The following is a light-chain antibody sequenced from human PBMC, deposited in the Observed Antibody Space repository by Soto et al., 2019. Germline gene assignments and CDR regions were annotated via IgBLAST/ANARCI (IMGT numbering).Light chain of an antibody. CDR3: CSYAGYTTLL. J-gene: IGLJ2*01. CDR2: EGS. V-gene: IGLV2-23*01. Sequence: QSVLTQPASVSGSPGQSITISCTGTSSDVGSYNLVSWYQQHPGKAPKLMIYEGSKRPSGVSNRFSGSKSGNTASLTISGLQAEDEADYYCCSYAGYTTLLFGGGTKVTVL. CDR1: SSDVGSYNL.